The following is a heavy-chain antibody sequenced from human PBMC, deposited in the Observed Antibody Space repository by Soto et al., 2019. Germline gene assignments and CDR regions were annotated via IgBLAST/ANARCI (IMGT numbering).Heavy chain of an antibody. J-gene: IGHJ4*02. D-gene: IGHD3-10*02. CDR3: AKESDLWCGNKLCSGSYYHY. V-gene: IGHV3-48*02. Sequence: SVKGRFTISRDNAKNSLYLQMNSLRDDDTAVYYCAKESDLWCGNKLCSGSYYHYWGQGTLVTVSS.